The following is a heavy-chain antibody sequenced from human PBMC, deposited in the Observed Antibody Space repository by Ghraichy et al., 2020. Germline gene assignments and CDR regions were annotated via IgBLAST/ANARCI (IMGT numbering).Heavy chain of an antibody. V-gene: IGHV3-21*01. J-gene: IGHJ3*02. D-gene: IGHD2-21*01. CDR2: IRSGSEYI. Sequence: GGSLRLSCAASGFTFSSFRMAWVRQAPGKGLEWVSSIRSGSEYIYSADSVKGRFTISRDNANKVLYLKMNSLRAEDTAVYYCARDVGVIWAFDIWGQGRLVSVSS. CDR1: GFTFSSFR. CDR3: ARDVGVIWAFDI.